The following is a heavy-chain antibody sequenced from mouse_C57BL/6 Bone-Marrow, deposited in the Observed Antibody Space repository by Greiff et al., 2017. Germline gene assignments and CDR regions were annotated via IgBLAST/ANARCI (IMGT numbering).Heavy chain of an antibody. CDR3: ARAYYYGSSYVNFDY. V-gene: IGHV5-6*01. J-gene: IGHJ2*01. D-gene: IGHD1-1*01. CDR2: ISSGGSYT. Sequence: EVQLVESGGDLVKPGGSLKLSCAASGFTFSSYGMSWVRQTPDKRLEWVATISSGGSYTYYPDSVKGRFTISRDNAKNTLYLQMSSLKSEDTAMYYCARAYYYGSSYVNFDYWGQGTTLTVSS. CDR1: GFTFSSYG.